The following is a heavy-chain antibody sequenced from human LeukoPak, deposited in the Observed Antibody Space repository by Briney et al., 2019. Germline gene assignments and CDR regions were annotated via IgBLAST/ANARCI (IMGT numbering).Heavy chain of an antibody. CDR1: GFTFSSYG. CDR3: ARDISQSWQWLVYY. Sequence: GGSLRLSCAASGFTFSSYGMHWVRQAPGKGLEWVAVIWYDGSNKYYADSVKGRFTISRDNAKNSLYLQMNSLRAEDTAVYYCARDISQSWQWLVYYWGQGTLVTVSS. J-gene: IGHJ4*02. D-gene: IGHD6-19*01. CDR2: IWYDGSNK. V-gene: IGHV3-33*01.